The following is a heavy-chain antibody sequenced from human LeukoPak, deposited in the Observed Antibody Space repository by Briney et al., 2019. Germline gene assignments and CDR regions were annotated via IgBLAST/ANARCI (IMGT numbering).Heavy chain of an antibody. CDR2: IYYSGST. CDR1: GGSISSGGYY. D-gene: IGHD6-13*01. CDR3: ARALYSSSWEGMDV. J-gene: IGHJ6*02. Sequence: PSETLSLTCTVSGGSISSGGYYWSWIRQHPGKGLEWIGYIYYSGSTYCNPSLKSRVTISVDTSKNQFSLKLSSVTAADTAVYYCARALYSSSWEGMDVWGQGTTVTVSS. V-gene: IGHV4-31*03.